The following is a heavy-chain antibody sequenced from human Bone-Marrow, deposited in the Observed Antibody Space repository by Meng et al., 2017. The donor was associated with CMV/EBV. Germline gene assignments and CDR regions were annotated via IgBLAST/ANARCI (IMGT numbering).Heavy chain of an antibody. CDR2: INPSGGST. V-gene: IGHV1-46*01. CDR1: GYTFTSYY. J-gene: IGHJ4*02. Sequence: ASVKVSCKASGYTFTSYYMHWVRQAPGQGLEWMGIINPSGGSTSYAQKFQGRVTMTRDTSTSTVYMELSSLRSEDTAVYYCARDDLKKIRLKPGYRYGRGGLDYWGQGILVTVSS. D-gene: IGHD5-18*01. CDR3: ARDDLKKIRLKPGYRYGRGGLDY.